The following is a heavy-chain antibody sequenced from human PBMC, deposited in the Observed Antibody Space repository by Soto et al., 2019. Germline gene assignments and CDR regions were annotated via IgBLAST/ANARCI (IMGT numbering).Heavy chain of an antibody. CDR3: ARDVTKGSWNIVWFDP. Sequence: SETLSLTCTVSGGSISSGDYYWSWIRQPPGKGLEWIGYIYYSGSTYYNPSLKSRVTISVDTSKNQFSLKLSSVTAADTAVYYCARDVTKGSWNIVWFDPWGQGTLVTVSS. CDR1: GGSISSGDYY. J-gene: IGHJ5*02. CDR2: IYYSGST. D-gene: IGHD2-15*01. V-gene: IGHV4-30-4*01.